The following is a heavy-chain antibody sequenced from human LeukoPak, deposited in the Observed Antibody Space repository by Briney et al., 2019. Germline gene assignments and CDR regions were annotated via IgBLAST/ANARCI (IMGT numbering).Heavy chain of an antibody. D-gene: IGHD6-13*01. CDR2: ISGSGGST. V-gene: IGHV3-23*01. J-gene: IGHJ4*02. CDR3: ARDQVDGQLEPFDY. CDR1: GFTFSSYG. Sequence: GGSLRLSCAASGFTFSSYGMSWVRQAPGKGLEWVSAISGSGGSTYYADSVKGRFTISRDNSKNTLYLQMNSLRAEDTAVYYCARDQVDGQLEPFDYWGQGTLVTVSS.